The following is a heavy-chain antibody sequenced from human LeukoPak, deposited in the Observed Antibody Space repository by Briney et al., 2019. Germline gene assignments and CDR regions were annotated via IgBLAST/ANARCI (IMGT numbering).Heavy chain of an antibody. V-gene: IGHV1-2*02. CDR3: ARVGDCSSTSCNSFDY. Sequence: GASVKVSCKASGYTFTGYYMHWVRQAPGQGLEWMGWINPNSGGTNYAQKFQGRVTMTRDTSISTAYMELSRLRSDDTAVYYCARVGDCSSTSCNSFDYWGQGTLVTVSS. CDR1: GYTFTGYY. J-gene: IGHJ4*02. CDR2: INPNSGGT. D-gene: IGHD2-2*01.